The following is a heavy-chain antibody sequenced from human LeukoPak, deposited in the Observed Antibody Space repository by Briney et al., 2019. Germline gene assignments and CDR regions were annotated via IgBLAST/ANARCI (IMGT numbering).Heavy chain of an antibody. CDR3: ARDPYSGSYGNYYYYFMDV. D-gene: IGHD1-26*01. CDR1: GFTFSSYN. J-gene: IGHJ6*03. V-gene: IGHV3-21*01. Sequence: GGSLRLSCAASGFTFSSYNMSWVRQAPGKGLEWVSYINSSSSYTYYADSVKGRFTISRDNAKNSLYLQMNSLRAEDTAVYYCARDPYSGSYGNYYYYFMDVWGKGTTVTISS. CDR2: INSSSSYT.